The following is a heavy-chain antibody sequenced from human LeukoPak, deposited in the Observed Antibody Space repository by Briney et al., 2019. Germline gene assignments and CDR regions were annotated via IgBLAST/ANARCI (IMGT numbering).Heavy chain of an antibody. CDR3: TRGRYSSAWDFDY. V-gene: IGHV3-49*04. Sequence: GGSLRLSCAASGFTVSSNYMNWVRQAPGKGLEWVGFIRSKGYSGTTEYAASVKGRFTISRDDSKSIAYLQMNSLKTEDTGVYYCTRGRYSSAWDFDYWGQGTLVTVSS. CDR1: GFTVSSNY. CDR2: IRSKGYSGTT. D-gene: IGHD6-19*01. J-gene: IGHJ4*02.